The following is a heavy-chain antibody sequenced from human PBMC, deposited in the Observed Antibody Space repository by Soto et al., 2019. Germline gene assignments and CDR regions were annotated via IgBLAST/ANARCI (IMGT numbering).Heavy chain of an antibody. CDR1: GYTLTELS. J-gene: IGHJ4*02. Sequence: ASVKVSCKISGYTLTELSMHWVRQAPGKGLEWMVGFDPEEGETIYAQKFQGRVTMTEDTSTDTAYMQLSSLRSEDTAVYYCARSAPGSSGWYAPFDYWGQGTLVTVSS. CDR2: FDPEEGET. D-gene: IGHD6-19*01. V-gene: IGHV1-24*01. CDR3: ARSAPGSSGWYAPFDY.